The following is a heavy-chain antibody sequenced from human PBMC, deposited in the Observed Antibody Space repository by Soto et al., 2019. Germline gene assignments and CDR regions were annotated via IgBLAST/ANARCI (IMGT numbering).Heavy chain of an antibody. CDR2: ISSSSSTI. J-gene: IGHJ3*02. Sequence: GGSLRLSCAASGFTFSSYSMNWVRQAPGKGLEWVSYISSSSSTIYYADSVKGRFTISRDNAQNSLYLQMNSLRAEDTAVYYCARDYKELGAFDIWGQGTMVTVSS. V-gene: IGHV3-48*04. CDR1: GFTFSSYS. D-gene: IGHD1-7*01. CDR3: ARDYKELGAFDI.